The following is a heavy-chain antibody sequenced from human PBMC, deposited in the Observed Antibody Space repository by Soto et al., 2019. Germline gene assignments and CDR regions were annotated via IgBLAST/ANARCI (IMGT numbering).Heavy chain of an antibody. V-gene: IGHV1-69*13. J-gene: IGHJ6*02. D-gene: IGHD3-22*01. CDR1: GGTFSSYA. CDR3: ARQGQEVVIRYYYCMDV. CDR2: IIPIFGTA. Sequence: SVKVSRKASGGTFSSYAISWVRQAPGQGLEWMGGIIPIFGTANYAQKFQGRVTITADESTSTAYMELSSLRSEDTAVYYCARQGQEVVIRYYYCMDVWGQGTTVTVSS.